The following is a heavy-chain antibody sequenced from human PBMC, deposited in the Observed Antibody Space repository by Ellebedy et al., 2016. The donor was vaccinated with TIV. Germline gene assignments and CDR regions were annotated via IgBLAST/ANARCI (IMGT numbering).Heavy chain of an antibody. CDR2: ISYDGSSK. CDR3: ARDLDKSRGWYGGAAY. CDR1: GFTFSHYS. Sequence: GESLKISCAASGFTFSHYSMNWVRQAPGKGLEWVAVISYDGSSKYYADSVKGRFTISRDNSMTPLYLEMNSLRAEDTAVYYCARDLDKSRGWYGGAAYWGQGTLVTVSS. J-gene: IGHJ4*02. V-gene: IGHV3-30*03. D-gene: IGHD6-19*01.